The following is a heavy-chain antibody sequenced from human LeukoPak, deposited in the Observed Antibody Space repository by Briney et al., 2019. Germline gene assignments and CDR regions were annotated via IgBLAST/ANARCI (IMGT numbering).Heavy chain of an antibody. J-gene: IGHJ5*02. D-gene: IGHD3-16*01. Sequence: PSETLSLTCGVAGGYFSDYYWSGIRQPPGKGLEWIGEISHSGTTNYNPSLKSRVSMSVGTSSTQFSLIMTSVTAADTAVYYCATSGWNGGGGFDPWGQGTLVIVSS. V-gene: IGHV4-34*01. CDR2: ISHSGTT. CDR1: GGYFSDYY. CDR3: ATSGWNGGGGFDP.